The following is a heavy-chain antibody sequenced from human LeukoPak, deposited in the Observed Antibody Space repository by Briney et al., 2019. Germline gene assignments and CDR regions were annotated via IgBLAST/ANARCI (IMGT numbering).Heavy chain of an antibody. CDR3: ASGALAAAVY. CDR2: INHSGST. CDR1: GGSFSGYY. V-gene: IGHV4-34*01. Sequence: SETLSLTCAVYGGSFSGYYWSWIRQPPGKGLEWIGEINHSGSTNYNPSLKSRVTISVDTSKNQFSLKLSSVTAADTAVYYCASGALAAAVYWGQGTPVTVSS. D-gene: IGHD6-13*01. J-gene: IGHJ4*02.